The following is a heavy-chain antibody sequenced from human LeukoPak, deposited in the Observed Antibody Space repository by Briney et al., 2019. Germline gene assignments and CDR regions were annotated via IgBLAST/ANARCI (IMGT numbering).Heavy chain of an antibody. CDR2: INPSGGST. Sequence: GASVKVSCKAFGYTFTSNYMHWVRQAPGQGLEWMGIINPSGGSTSYAQKFQGRVTMTRDRSTSTVYMELSSLRSEDTAVYYCARDPISDNWNDAPWFDPWGQGTLVTVSS. D-gene: IGHD1-20*01. J-gene: IGHJ5*02. V-gene: IGHV1-46*01. CDR3: ARDPISDNWNDAPWFDP. CDR1: GYTFTSNY.